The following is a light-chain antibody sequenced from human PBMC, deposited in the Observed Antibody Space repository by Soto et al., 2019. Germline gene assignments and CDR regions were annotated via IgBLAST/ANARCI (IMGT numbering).Light chain of an antibody. Sequence: DIVMTQSPGTLSLSPGERATLSCRASQSVSSSYLAWYQQKPGQAPRLLIYGASSRATGIPDRFSGSGSGTDFTLTISRLEPEDFAVYYCQQSVTFGQGTKVDIK. CDR2: GAS. V-gene: IGKV3-20*01. CDR1: QSVSSSY. J-gene: IGKJ1*01. CDR3: QQSVT.